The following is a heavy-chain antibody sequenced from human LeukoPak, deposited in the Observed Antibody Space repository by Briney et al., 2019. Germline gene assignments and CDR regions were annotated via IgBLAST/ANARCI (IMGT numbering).Heavy chain of an antibody. CDR3: ARGVPALDY. J-gene: IGHJ4*02. D-gene: IGHD2-2*01. V-gene: IGHV3-21*01. Sequence: GGSLILSCAASWFTLSSYTMNWVRQAPGKGLEWVSSISSSSSYIYYADSVKGRFTISRDNAKNSLSLQMNSLRAEDTAVYYCARGVPALDYWGQGTLVTVSS. CDR2: ISSSSSYI. CDR1: WFTLSSYT.